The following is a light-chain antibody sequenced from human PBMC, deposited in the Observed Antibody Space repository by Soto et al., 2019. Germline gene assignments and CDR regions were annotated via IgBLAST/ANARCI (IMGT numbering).Light chain of an antibody. CDR2: KAS. Sequence: DIQMTQSPSTLSASVGYRFTITCRASQSISSWLAWYQQKPGKAPKLLIYKASTLESGVPSNFSGSGSGTEFSLTISSLQPEDFATYYCQQYNAYPWTFGQGTTVDIK. V-gene: IGKV1-5*03. CDR3: QQYNAYPWT. CDR1: QSISSW. J-gene: IGKJ1*01.